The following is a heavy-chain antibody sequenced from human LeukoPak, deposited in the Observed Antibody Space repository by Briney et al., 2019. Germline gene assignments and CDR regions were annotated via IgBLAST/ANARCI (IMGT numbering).Heavy chain of an antibody. CDR3: ARDGDLNYYDSGGLDY. V-gene: IGHV1-18*01. J-gene: IGHJ4*02. Sequence: GASVKVSCKASGYTFTSYGISWVRQAPGQGLEWMGWINAYNDNTNYAQKLQGRVTMATDTSTSTAYMELRSLRSDDTAVYYCARDGDLNYYDSGGLDYWGQGSLVTVSP. CDR1: GYTFTSYG. D-gene: IGHD3-22*01. CDR2: INAYNDNT.